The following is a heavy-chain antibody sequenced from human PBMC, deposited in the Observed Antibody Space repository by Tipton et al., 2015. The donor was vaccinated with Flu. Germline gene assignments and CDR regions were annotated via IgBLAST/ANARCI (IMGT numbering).Heavy chain of an antibody. D-gene: IGHD2-15*01. J-gene: IGHJ4*02. CDR3: ARDYCSGGICYPDY. V-gene: IGHV4-61*02. CDR2: IYTSGSA. CDR1: GDSTSTGSHY. Sequence: TLSLTCNVSGDSTSTGSHYWNWIRQPAGKGLEWIGRIYTSGSATYNPSLKSRVTISMDTSKNQFSLKLSSVTATDTAVYFCARDYCSGGICYPDYWGQGTLVTVSS.